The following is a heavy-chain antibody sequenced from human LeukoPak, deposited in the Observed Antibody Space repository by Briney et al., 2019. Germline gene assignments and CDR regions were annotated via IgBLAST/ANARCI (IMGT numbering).Heavy chain of an antibody. CDR2: IYYSGST. CDR3: ARGGWFGTNYYYYMDV. J-gene: IGHJ6*03. V-gene: IGHV4-59*01. Sequence: SSETLSLTCTVSGGSISSYYWSWIRQPPGKGLEWIGYIYYSGSTNYNPSLKSRVTISVDTSKNQFSLKLSSVTAADTAVYYCARGGWFGTNYYYYMDVWGKGTTVTISS. CDR1: GGSISSYY. D-gene: IGHD3-10*01.